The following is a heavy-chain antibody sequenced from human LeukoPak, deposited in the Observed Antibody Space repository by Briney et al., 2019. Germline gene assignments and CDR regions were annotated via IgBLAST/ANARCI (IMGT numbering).Heavy chain of an antibody. CDR1: GGSISSSNW. D-gene: IGHD6-13*01. V-gene: IGHV4-4*02. CDR2: IYHSGST. J-gene: IGHJ5*02. Sequence: SETLSLTCAVSGGSISSSNWWSWVRQPPGKGLEWIGEIYHSGSTNYNPSLKSRVTISVDKSKNQFSLKLSSVTAADTAVYYCARDPGIAAADPRNWFDPWGQGTLVTVSS. CDR3: ARDPGIAAADPRNWFDP.